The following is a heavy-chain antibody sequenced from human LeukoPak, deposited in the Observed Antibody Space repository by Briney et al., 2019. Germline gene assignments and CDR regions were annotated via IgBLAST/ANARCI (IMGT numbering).Heavy chain of an antibody. D-gene: IGHD3-10*02. Sequence: SETLSLTCVVSGGSISAYYWNWIRQPAGKGLEWIGRLHSSGETTSNPSLMSRSTLSLDTSRNHFSLNLTTVTAADTAIYYCATMFGESSDFDHWGQGTLVTVSS. J-gene: IGHJ4*02. CDR1: GGSISAYY. CDR2: LHSSGET. CDR3: ATMFGESSDFDH. V-gene: IGHV4-4*07.